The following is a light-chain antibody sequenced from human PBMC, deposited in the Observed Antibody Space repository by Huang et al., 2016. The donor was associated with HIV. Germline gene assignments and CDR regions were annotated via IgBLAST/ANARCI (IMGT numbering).Light chain of an antibody. CDR2: MSS. Sequence: EIVVTQSPLSLPVTTGQPSSISCRSCQNLLHSDGHNLLDCYLQKPGESPLLLLFMSSNRAPGVSDRCSGSGSGTAFTLEISRVEAEDVGVYYCMQGLQTPPTFGQGTKLEI. CDR1: QNLLHSDGHNL. V-gene: IGKV2-28*01. J-gene: IGKJ2*01. CDR3: MQGLQTPPT.